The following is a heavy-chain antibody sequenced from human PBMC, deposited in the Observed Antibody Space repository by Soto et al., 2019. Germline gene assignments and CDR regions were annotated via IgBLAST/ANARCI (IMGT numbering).Heavy chain of an antibody. Sequence: SSVNVSRKGCGWTFSSYVISWVRQAPEQGLEWMGGIIPIFGTANYAQKFQGRVTITADESTSTAYMELSSLRSEDTAVYYCASDHIAGAGTTNGWFDLWGQGTLVTVSS. V-gene: IGHV1-69*13. CDR1: GWTFSSYV. CDR3: ASDHIAGAGTTNGWFDL. J-gene: IGHJ5*02. D-gene: IGHD6-13*01. CDR2: IIPIFGTA.